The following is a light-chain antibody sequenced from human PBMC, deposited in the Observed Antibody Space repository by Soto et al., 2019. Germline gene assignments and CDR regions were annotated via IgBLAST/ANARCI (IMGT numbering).Light chain of an antibody. Sequence: EIVMTQSPATLSVSLGKRVTLSCRASQSISNNLAWYQHKPGQAPRLLIYGASTRATGIPARFSGSGSGTEFTLTISSLRSEDFAIYYCQQYNNWPPMYTFGQGTKLEIK. CDR1: QSISNN. J-gene: IGKJ2*01. CDR2: GAS. V-gene: IGKV3-15*01. CDR3: QQYNNWPPMYT.